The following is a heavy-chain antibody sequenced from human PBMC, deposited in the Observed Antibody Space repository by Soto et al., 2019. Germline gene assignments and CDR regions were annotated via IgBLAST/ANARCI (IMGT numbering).Heavy chain of an antibody. CDR2: MNPNSGNT. CDR3: ARGRDIVVVVAATPYLSWFDP. J-gene: IGHJ5*02. V-gene: IGHV1-8*01. D-gene: IGHD2-15*01. Sequence: ASVKVSCKASGYTFTSYDINWVRQATGQGLEWMGWMNPNSGNTGYAQKFQGRVTMTRKTSISTAYMELSSLRSEDTAVYYCARGRDIVVVVAATPYLSWFDPWGQGTLVTVSS. CDR1: GYTFTSYD.